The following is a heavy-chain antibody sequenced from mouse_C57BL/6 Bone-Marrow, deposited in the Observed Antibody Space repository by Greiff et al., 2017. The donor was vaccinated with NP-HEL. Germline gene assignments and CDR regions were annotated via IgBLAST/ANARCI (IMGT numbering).Heavy chain of an antibody. J-gene: IGHJ4*01. V-gene: IGHV5-4*01. CDR1: GFTFSSYA. CDR2: ISDGGSYT. D-gene: IGHD2-1*01. Sequence: EVQLVESGGGLVKPGGSLKLSCAASGFTFSSYAMSWVRQTPEKRLEWVATISDGGSYTNYPDNVKGRFTISRDNAKNNLYLQMSHLKSEDTAMYYCARKIYYGNYDAMDYWGQGTSVTVSS. CDR3: ARKIYYGNYDAMDY.